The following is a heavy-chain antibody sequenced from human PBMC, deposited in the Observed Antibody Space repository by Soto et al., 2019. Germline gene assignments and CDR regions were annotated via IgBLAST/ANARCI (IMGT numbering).Heavy chain of an antibody. Sequence: QVQLQESGPGLVKPSGTLSVTCAVSGGSISRSNWWSWVRQPPGKGLEWIGAIYHSGNTNYNPSLKRRVTISVDKSNNQFSLNLTSVTAADTAVYYCTRVLAARGNRWYFELWGRGTLVSVSS. CDR1: GGSISRSNW. CDR2: IYHSGNT. D-gene: IGHD6-13*01. J-gene: IGHJ2*01. V-gene: IGHV4-4*02. CDR3: TRVLAARGNRWYFEL.